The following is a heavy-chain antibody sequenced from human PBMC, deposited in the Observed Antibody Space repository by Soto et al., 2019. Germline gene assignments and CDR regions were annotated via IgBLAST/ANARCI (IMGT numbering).Heavy chain of an antibody. CDR1: GGTFSSYA. D-gene: IGHD2-2*01. Sequence: GASVKVSCKASGGTFSSYAISWVRQAPGQGLEWMGGVIPIFGTANYAQKFQGRVTITADESTSTAYMELSSLGSEDTAVYYCARDNALHCSSTSCHLRGMDVWGQGTTVTVSS. CDR2: VIPIFGTA. CDR3: ARDNALHCSSTSCHLRGMDV. J-gene: IGHJ6*02. V-gene: IGHV1-69*13.